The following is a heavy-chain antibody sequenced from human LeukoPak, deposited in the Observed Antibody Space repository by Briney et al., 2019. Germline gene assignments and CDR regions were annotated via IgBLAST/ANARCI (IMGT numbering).Heavy chain of an antibody. CDR2: INPNSGGT. Sequence: ASVKVSCKASGYTFTSYAMHWVRQAPGQRLEWMGWINPNSGGTNYAQKFQGRVTMTRDTSISTAYMDLSRLGSDDTAVYYCARDGALDYWGQGTLVTVSS. D-gene: IGHD3-16*01. J-gene: IGHJ4*02. V-gene: IGHV1-2*02. CDR1: GYTFTSYA. CDR3: ARDGALDY.